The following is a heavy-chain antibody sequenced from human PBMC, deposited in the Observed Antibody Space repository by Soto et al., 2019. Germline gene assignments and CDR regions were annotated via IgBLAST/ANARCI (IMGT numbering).Heavy chain of an antibody. D-gene: IGHD3-10*02. J-gene: IGHJ6*02. Sequence: GGSLRLSCAASGFTFSSYAMSWVRQAPGKGLEWVSAISGSAGNIYYADSVKGRFTISRDNSKNTLYLQMNSLRAEDTAVYYCASNMVFGEYGMDVWGQGTTVTVS. CDR2: ISGSAGNI. CDR3: ASNMVFGEYGMDV. CDR1: GFTFSSYA. V-gene: IGHV3-23*01.